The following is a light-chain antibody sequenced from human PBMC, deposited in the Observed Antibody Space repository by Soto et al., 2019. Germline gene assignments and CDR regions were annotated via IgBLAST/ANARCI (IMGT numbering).Light chain of an antibody. CDR1: SSNLGSNS. J-gene: IGLJ2*01. V-gene: IGLV1-47*01. CDR2: RNN. CDR3: AEWNASLSGYVV. Sequence: QSVLTQPPSASGTPGQRVTISCSGSSSNLGSNSVYWYQQLPGTAPKLLIYRNNQRPSGVPDRCSGSKSGTSASLAMNGLRSEDEADYYCAEWNASLSGYVVFGVGTKLTVL.